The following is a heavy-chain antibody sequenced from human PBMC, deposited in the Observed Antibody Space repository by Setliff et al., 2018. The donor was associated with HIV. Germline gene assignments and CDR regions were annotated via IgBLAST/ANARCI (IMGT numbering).Heavy chain of an antibody. Sequence: SETLSLTCAVYGQSISGYYWGWIRQTPGKGLEWIGEINHGGDTNYNPSLKSRVTISVGSSYNHFSLKLSSVTAADTGVYYCASRRGIEFYFDIWGQGT. CDR3: ASRRGIEFYFDI. CDR2: INHGGDT. D-gene: IGHD3-10*01. V-gene: IGHV4-34*01. J-gene: IGHJ4*02. CDR1: GQSISGYY.